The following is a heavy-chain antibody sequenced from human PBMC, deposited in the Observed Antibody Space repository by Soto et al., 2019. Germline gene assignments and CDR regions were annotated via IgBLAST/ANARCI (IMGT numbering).Heavy chain of an antibody. J-gene: IGHJ4*02. D-gene: IGHD6-6*01. V-gene: IGHV4-31*03. CDR1: GGSISSGNYY. CDR3: ARDVIGGVARPGDY. CDR2: IYHSGSA. Sequence: QVQLQESGPGLVKPSQTLSLTCTVSGGSISSGNYYWSWIRQHPERGLEGIGYIYHSGSAYYNPSLKGRVTISVDTSKNQFSLRLSSVTAADTAIYYCARDVIGGVARPGDYWGQGTLVTVSS.